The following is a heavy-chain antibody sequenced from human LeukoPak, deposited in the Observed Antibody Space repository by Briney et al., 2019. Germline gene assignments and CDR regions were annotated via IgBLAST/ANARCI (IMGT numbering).Heavy chain of an antibody. V-gene: IGHV1-69*05. D-gene: IGHD1-7*01. Sequence: ASVKVSCKASGGTFSSYAISWVRQAPGQGLEWMGGIIPIFGTANYAQKFQGRVTITTDESTSTAYMELSSLRSEDTAVYYCAREGLELRHNWFDPWGQGTLVTVSS. J-gene: IGHJ5*02. CDR3: AREGLELRHNWFDP. CDR2: IIPIFGTA. CDR1: GGTFSSYA.